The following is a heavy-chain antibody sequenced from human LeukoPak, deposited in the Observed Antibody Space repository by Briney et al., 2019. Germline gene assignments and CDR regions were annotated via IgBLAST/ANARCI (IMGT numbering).Heavy chain of an antibody. CDR2: IYSSGST. J-gene: IGHJ5*02. CDR3: ARDPTMVRGVNWFDP. V-gene: IGHV4-59*01. Sequence: SETLSLTCTVSGGSLSSYYWNWIRLPPGKGLEWIGYIYSSGSTIYNPSLKSRVTISIDTSRNQFSLRLSSVTAADTAVYYCARDPTMVRGVNWFDPWGQGTLVTVSS. D-gene: IGHD3-10*01. CDR1: GGSLSSYY.